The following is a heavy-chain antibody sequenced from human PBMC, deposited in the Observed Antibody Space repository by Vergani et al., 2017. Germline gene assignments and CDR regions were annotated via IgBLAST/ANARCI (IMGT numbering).Heavy chain of an antibody. J-gene: IGHJ3*02. V-gene: IGHV3-21*01. CDR3: ARDASPVVAFDI. CDR1: GFTFSSYS. Sequence: EVQLVESGGGLVKPGGSLRLSCAASGFTFSSYSMNWVRQAPGKGLEWVSSISSSSSYIYYADSVKDRFTISRDNAKNSLYLQMNSLRAEDTAVYYCARDASPVVAFDIWGQGTMVTVSS. CDR2: ISSSSSYI. D-gene: IGHD2-21*01.